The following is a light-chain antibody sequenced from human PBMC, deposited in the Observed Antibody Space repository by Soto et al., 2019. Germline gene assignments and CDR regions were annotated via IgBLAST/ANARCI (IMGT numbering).Light chain of an antibody. J-gene: IGKJ2*01. CDR2: DAS. V-gene: IGKV3-15*01. CDR1: QSIGNN. CDR3: QHYYNWPPYS. Sequence: EIVMTQSPATLSVSPGESATLSCRASQSIGNNLAWYRQTPGQAPRLLIYDASTRATGIPARFTASGSGTDFTLTITGLRSEDFAVYYCQHYYNWPPYSFGQGTKV.